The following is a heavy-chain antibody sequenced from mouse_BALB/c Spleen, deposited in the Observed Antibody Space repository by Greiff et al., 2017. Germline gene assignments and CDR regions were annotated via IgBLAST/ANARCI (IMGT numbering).Heavy chain of an antibody. J-gene: IGHJ4*01. V-gene: IGHV2-2*02. Sequence: VQLVESGPGLVQPSQSLSITCTVSGFSLTSYGVHWVRQSPGKGLEWLGVIWSGGSTDYNAAFISRLSISKDNSKSQVFFKMNSLQANDTAIYYCARLYYGSSLYAMDYWGQGTSVTVSS. D-gene: IGHD1-1*01. CDR1: GFSLTSYG. CDR2: IWSGGST. CDR3: ARLYYGSSLYAMDY.